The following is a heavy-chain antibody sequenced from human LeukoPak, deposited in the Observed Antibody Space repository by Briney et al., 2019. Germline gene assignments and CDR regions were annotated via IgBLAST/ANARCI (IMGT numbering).Heavy chain of an antibody. J-gene: IGHJ4*02. CDR2: IYHSGST. Sequence: SQTLSLTCAVSGGSISSGGYSWSWIRQPPGKGLEWIGYIYHSGSTYYNPSLKSRVTISVDRSKNQFSLKLSSVTAADTAVYYCARVGLTGDLDYWGQGTLVTVSS. CDR3: ARVGLTGDLDY. CDR1: GGSISSGGYS. D-gene: IGHD7-27*01. V-gene: IGHV4-30-2*01.